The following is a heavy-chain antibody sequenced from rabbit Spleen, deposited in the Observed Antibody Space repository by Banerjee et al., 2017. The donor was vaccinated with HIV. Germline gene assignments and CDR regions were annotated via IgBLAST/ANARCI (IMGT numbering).Heavy chain of an antibody. D-gene: IGHD1-1*01. J-gene: IGHJ4*01. CDR1: GFSFNSETI. CDR2: INAFSGGS. CDR3: ARDLSGVIGWNFNL. Sequence: QSLQESGGGLVKPEGSLAITCTASGFSFNSETIMCWVRQAPGKGLEWIGCINAFSGGSVYATWAKARFTISKASWTTVTLEMTSLTAADTASYFCARDLSGVIGWNFNLWGQGTLVTVS. V-gene: IGHV1S40*01.